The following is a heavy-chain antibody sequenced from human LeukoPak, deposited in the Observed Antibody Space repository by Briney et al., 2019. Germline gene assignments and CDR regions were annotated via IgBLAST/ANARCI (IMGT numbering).Heavy chain of an antibody. CDR2: IWYDGSSK. D-gene: IGHD5-18*01. CDR1: GFTFSIYG. Sequence: PGRSLRLSCAASGFTFSIYGMHWVRQAPGKGLEWVAFIWYDGSSKYYADSVEGRFTISRDNSKNTLYLEVNSLRAEDTAVYYCAKDGDTAMVFDYWGQGTLVTVSS. CDR3: AKDGDTAMVFDY. V-gene: IGHV3-33*06. J-gene: IGHJ4*02.